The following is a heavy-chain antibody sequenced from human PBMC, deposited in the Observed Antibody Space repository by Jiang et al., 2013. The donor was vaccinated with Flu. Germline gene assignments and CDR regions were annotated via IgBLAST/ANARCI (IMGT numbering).Heavy chain of an antibody. D-gene: IGHD5-24*01. CDR3: ARGRPWLQSQFDY. CDR2: IYPGDSDS. J-gene: IGHJ4*02. V-gene: IGHV5-51*01. CDR1: GYSFTNYW. Sequence: SGAEVKKDPGRSLKISCKGSGYSFTNYWIGWVRQMPGKGLEWMGIIYPGDSDSRYSPSFQGQVTISVDKSISTAYLQWSSLKASDTAMYYCARGRPWLQSQFDYWGQGTLVTVSS.